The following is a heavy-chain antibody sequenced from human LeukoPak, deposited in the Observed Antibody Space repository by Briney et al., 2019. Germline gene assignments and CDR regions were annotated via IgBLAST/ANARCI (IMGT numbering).Heavy chain of an antibody. V-gene: IGHV4-59*11. J-gene: IGHJ6*03. CDR2: IFYSGST. D-gene: IGHD1-14*01. CDR3: VKHGPGGRGYLDV. Sequence: SETLSLTCTVSGGSISCHYWSWVRLSPAKGLEWIGYIFYSGSTDYSPSLTSRVTISIDTSKRYLSLNLSSVTAADTAVYYCVKHGPGGRGYLDVWGVGTTVTVSS. CDR1: GGSISCHY.